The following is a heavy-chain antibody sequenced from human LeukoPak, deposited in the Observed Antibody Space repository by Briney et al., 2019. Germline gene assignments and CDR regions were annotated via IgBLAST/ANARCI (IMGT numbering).Heavy chain of an antibody. J-gene: IGHJ6*04. CDR3: AELGITMIGGV. CDR1: GFTFSSYE. D-gene: IGHD3-10*02. Sequence: GGSLRLSCAASGFTFSSYEMNWVRKAPGQGMELVSYISSSGSTIYYADSVKGRFTITRDNAKNSLYLQMSSLRAEDRAGYYCAELGITMIGGVWGKGTTVTISS. V-gene: IGHV3-48*03. CDR2: ISSSGSTI.